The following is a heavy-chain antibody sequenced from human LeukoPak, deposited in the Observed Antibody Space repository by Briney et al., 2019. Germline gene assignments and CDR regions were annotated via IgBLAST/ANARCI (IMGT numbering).Heavy chain of an antibody. CDR1: GGSISSYY. Sequence: SEALSLTCTVSGGSISSYYWKWVRQSPGKGLEWIGYLYDSGSTKYNPSLKSRVTISADTSKNQFSLKLSSVTAADTAVYYCARLESGVLGDPYYYDSSGYYYRGYFDNWGQGTLVTVSS. J-gene: IGHJ4*02. CDR2: LYDSGST. V-gene: IGHV4-59*08. CDR3: ARLESGVLGDPYYYDSSGYYYRGYFDN. D-gene: IGHD3-22*01.